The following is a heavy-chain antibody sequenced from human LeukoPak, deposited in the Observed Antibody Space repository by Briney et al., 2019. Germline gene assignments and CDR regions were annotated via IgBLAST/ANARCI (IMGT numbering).Heavy chain of an antibody. V-gene: IGHV1-24*01. CDR2: FDPEDGET. D-gene: IGHD3-3*01. CDR1: GYTLTELS. J-gene: IGHJ4*02. Sequence: ASVKVSCKVSGYTLTELSMHWVRQAPGKGLEWMGGFDPEDGETIYAQKFQGRVTMTEDTSTDTAYMELRSLRSDDTAVYYCARGRGLRFLEWLSRHYFDYWGQGTLVTVSS. CDR3: ARGRGLRFLEWLSRHYFDY.